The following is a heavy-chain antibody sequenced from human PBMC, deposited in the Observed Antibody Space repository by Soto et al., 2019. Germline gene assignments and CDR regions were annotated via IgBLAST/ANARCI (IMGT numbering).Heavy chain of an antibody. D-gene: IGHD5-12*01. CDR2: IDPSDSYT. CDR1: GYSFTSYW. J-gene: IGHJ6*02. Sequence: GESLKISCKGSGYSFTSYWISWVRQMPGKGLEWMGRIDPSDSYTNYSPSFQGHVTISADKSISTAYLQWSSLKASDTAMYYCARLIVATTRSYYYYGMDVWGQGTTVTV. CDR3: ARLIVATTRSYYYYGMDV. V-gene: IGHV5-10-1*01.